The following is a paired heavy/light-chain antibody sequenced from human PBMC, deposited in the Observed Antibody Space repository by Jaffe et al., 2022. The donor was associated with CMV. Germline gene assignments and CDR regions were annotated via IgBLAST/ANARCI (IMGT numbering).Light chain of an antibody. CDR1: QVISSY. CDR2: AAS. Sequence: IQLTQSPSSLSASVGDRVTITCRASQVISSYLAWYQQRPGKAPKLLIYAASTLQSGVPSRFSGSASGTDFTLSISSLQPEDFATYYCQQLDSYGGVTFGPGTKVDIK. J-gene: IGKJ3*01. CDR3: QQLDSYGGVT. V-gene: IGKV1-9*01.
Heavy chain of an antibody. V-gene: IGHV1-2*02. CDR3: ARGRGRGYSYGFYDY. CDR1: GYTFTAYH. CDR2: INPNSGAT. J-gene: IGHJ4*02. D-gene: IGHD5-18*01. Sequence: QVQLVQSGAEVKKPGASLKVSCKASGYTFTAYHVHWVRQAPGQGLEWVAWINPNSGATNFARKFQGRVTVTTDTSITTAYMDLTRLRSDDTAVYYCARGRGRGYSYGFYDYWGQGTLVTVSS.